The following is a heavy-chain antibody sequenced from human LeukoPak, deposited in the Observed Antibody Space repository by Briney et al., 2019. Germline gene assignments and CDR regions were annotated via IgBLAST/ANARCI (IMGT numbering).Heavy chain of an antibody. D-gene: IGHD3-9*01. V-gene: IGHV4-31*03. CDR1: GGSISSGGYY. CDR2: IYYSGST. CDR3: ARDGGDYDILTGEGDPFDAFDI. J-gene: IGHJ3*02. Sequence: PSETLSLTCTVSGGSISSGGYYWSWIRQHPGKGLEWIGYIYYSGSTYYNPSLKSRVTISVDTSKNQFSLKLSSVTAADTAVYYCARDGGDYDILTGEGDPFDAFDIWGQGTMVTVSS.